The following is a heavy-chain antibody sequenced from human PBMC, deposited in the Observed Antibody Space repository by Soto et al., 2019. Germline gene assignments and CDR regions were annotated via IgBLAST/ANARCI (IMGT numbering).Heavy chain of an antibody. CDR2: ISSSSSTI. CDR3: ARSGYCTNGVCPYYFDY. CDR1: GFTFSSYS. J-gene: IGHJ4*02. Sequence: EVQLVESGGGLVQPGGSLRLSCAASGFTFSSYSMNWVRQAPGKGLEWVSYISSSSSTIYYADSVKGRFTISRDNAKNSLYLQMNSMRDEDTAVYYCARSGYCTNGVCPYYFDYWGQGTLVTVSS. D-gene: IGHD2-8*01. V-gene: IGHV3-48*02.